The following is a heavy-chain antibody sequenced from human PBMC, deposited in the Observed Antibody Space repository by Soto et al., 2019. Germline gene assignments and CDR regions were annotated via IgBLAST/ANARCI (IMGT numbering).Heavy chain of an antibody. CDR2: INPNSGGT. J-gene: IGHJ3*02. V-gene: IGHV1-2*04. D-gene: IGHD6-19*01. Sequence: ASVKVSCKASGYTSTGYYMHWVRQAPGQGLEWMGWINPNSGGTNYAQKFQGWVTMTRDTSISTAYMELSRLRSDDTAVYYCARARLWLTPNDAFDIWGQGTMVTVSS. CDR1: GYTSTGYY. CDR3: ARARLWLTPNDAFDI.